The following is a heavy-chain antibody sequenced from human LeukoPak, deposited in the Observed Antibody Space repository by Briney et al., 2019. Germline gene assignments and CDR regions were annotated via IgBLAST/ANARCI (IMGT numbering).Heavy chain of an antibody. D-gene: IGHD3-10*01. Sequence: AGGSLRLSWAACGLTCNYVGMSWVRQAPGKGLEWVANIKQDGSEKYYVDSVKGRFTISRDNAKNSLYLQMNSLRAEDTAVYYCARGDDRGSGSYSGFDYWGQGNLVTVSS. V-gene: IGHV3-7*01. CDR1: GLTCNYVG. CDR2: IKQDGSEK. CDR3: ARGDDRGSGSYSGFDY. J-gene: IGHJ4*02.